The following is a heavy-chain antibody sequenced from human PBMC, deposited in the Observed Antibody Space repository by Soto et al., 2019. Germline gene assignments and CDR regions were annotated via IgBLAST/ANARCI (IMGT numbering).Heavy chain of an antibody. CDR3: ARDLGGYYDSSGYSDY. J-gene: IGHJ4*02. Sequence: GASLKVSCKASGYTFTSYGISWVRQAPGQGLEWMGWISAYNGNTNYVQKLQGRVTMTTDTSTSTAYMELRSLRSDDTAVYYCARDLGGYYDSSGYSDYWGQGTLVTVSS. D-gene: IGHD3-22*01. CDR2: ISAYNGNT. CDR1: GYTFTSYG. V-gene: IGHV1-18*04.